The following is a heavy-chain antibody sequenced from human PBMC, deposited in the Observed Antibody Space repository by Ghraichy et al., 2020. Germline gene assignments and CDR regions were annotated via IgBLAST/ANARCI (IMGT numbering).Heavy chain of an antibody. D-gene: IGHD3-16*02. CDR1: GGSISSYY. CDR3: ARSMITFGGVIVNYGMDV. V-gene: IGHV4-4*07. J-gene: IGHJ6*02. CDR2: IYTSGST. Sequence: SETLSLTCTVSGGSISSYYWSWIRQPAGKGLEWIGRIYTSGSTNYNPSLKSRVTMSVDTSKNQFSLKLSSVTAADTAVYYCARSMITFGGVIVNYGMDVWGQGTTVTVSS.